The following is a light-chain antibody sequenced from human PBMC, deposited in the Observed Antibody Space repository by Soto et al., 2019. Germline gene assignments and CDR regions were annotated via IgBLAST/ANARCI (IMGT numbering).Light chain of an antibody. CDR1: SSDVGGYNH. Sequence: QSVLTQPASVSGSPGQSITISCTGTSSDVGGYNHVSWYQIHPGKAPKLIIYEVTSRPSGVSYRFSGSKSGNSASLTISGLQAEDEADYFCKSYAGSNTYVFGSGTKVTVL. CDR2: EVT. CDR3: KSYAGSNTYV. V-gene: IGLV2-14*01. J-gene: IGLJ1*01.